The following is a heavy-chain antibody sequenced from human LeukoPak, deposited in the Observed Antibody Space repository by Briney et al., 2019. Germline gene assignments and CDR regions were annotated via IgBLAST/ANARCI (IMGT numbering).Heavy chain of an antibody. CDR3: ASLTDRYYYDSSGYSPSTGFDY. J-gene: IGHJ4*02. D-gene: IGHD3-22*01. CDR2: ISYDGSNK. V-gene: IGHV3-30-3*01. CDR1: GFTFSSYA. Sequence: GGSLRLSCAASGFTFSSYAMPWVRQAPGKGLEWVAVISYDGSNKYYADSVKGRFTISRDNSKNTLYLQMNSLRAEDTAVYYCASLTDRYYYDSSGYSPSTGFDYWGQGTLVTVSS.